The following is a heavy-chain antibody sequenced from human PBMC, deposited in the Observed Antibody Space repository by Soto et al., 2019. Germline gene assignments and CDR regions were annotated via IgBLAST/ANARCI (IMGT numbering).Heavy chain of an antibody. D-gene: IGHD3-16*01. V-gene: IGHV4-30-4*01. CDR2: IYYSGST. CDR3: ARGGFDYVWGSLLGNFDY. J-gene: IGHJ4*02. Sequence: SETLSLTCTVSGGSISSGDYYWSWIRQPPGKGLEWIGYIYYSGSTYYNPSLKSRVTISVDTSKNQFSLKLSSVTAADTAVYYCARGGFDYVWGSLLGNFDYWGQGTLVTVSS. CDR1: GGSISSGDYY.